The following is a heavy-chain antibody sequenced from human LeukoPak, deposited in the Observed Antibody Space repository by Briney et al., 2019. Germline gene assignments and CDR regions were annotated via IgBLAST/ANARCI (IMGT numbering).Heavy chain of an antibody. J-gene: IGHJ4*02. Sequence: PGGSLRLSCAASGFTFKSYWMSWVRQAPGKGLEWVANIRHDESEKYYVDSVKGRFTISRDNSKNTLYVQMNSLRADDTAVYYCAKALRDWGQGTLVTVSS. V-gene: IGHV3-7*01. CDR3: AKALRD. CDR1: GFTFKSYW. CDR2: IRHDESEK.